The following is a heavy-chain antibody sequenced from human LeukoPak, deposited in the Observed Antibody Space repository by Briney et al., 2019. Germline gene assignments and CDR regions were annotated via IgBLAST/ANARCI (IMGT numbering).Heavy chain of an antibody. V-gene: IGHV3-48*01. CDR2: ISSSSSTI. D-gene: IGHD3-22*01. Sequence: GRSLRLSCAASGFTFSSYSMNWVRQAPGKGLEWVSYISSSSSTIYYADSVKGRFTISRDNAKNSLYLQMNSLRAEDTAVYYCARGAMGLYYDQPYYFDYWGQGTLVTVSS. CDR3: ARGAMGLYYDQPYYFDY. CDR1: GFTFSSYS. J-gene: IGHJ4*02.